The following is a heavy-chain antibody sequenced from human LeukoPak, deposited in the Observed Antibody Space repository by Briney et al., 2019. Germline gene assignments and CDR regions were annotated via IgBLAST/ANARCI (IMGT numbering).Heavy chain of an antibody. J-gene: IGHJ4*02. D-gene: IGHD1-26*01. V-gene: IGHV4-4*02. CDR3: ARPSLGPTGVDF. CDR2: IHRDGRT. CDR1: GVSISSSEW. Sequence: SETLSLTCAVSGVSISSSEWWIWVRRPPGQGLEWIGEIHRDGRTRYNPSLKSRVTMSVDTSKTQFSLKLSSVTAADTAVYYCARPSLGPTGVDFWGQGTLVTVSS.